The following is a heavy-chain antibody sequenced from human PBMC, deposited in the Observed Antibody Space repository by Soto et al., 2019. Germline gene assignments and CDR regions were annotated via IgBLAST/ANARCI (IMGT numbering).Heavy chain of an antibody. Sequence: EVQLVESGGGLVQPGGSLRLSCAASGFTFSSYWKSWVRQAPGKGLEWVANIKQDGSEKYYVDSVKGRFTISRDNAKNSLYLQMNSLRAEDTAVYYCARDQSNYYYYGMDVWGQGTTVTVSS. CDR1: GFTFSSYW. J-gene: IGHJ6*02. V-gene: IGHV3-7*01. CDR2: IKQDGSEK. CDR3: ARDQSNYYYYGMDV.